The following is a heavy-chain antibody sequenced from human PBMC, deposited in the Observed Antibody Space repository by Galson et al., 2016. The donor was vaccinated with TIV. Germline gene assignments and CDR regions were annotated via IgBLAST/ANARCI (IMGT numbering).Heavy chain of an antibody. V-gene: IGHV1-8*02. CDR3: ARDGHDFWSGGANNLDG. D-gene: IGHD3-3*01. Sequence: SVKVSCKASGYTFTSYDINWVRQATGQGLEWMGRMNPNRGNTGYAQKFRGRVTMTKNTSVSTAYMELSSLRSEDTAGYYCARDGHDFWSGGANNLDGWGQGTLVTFSS. CDR1: GYTFTSYD. J-gene: IGHJ4*02. CDR2: MNPNRGNT.